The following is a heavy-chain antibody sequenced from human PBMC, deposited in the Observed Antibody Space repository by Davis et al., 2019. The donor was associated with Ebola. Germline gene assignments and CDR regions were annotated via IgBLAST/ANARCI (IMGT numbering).Heavy chain of an antibody. CDR3: ARPVGNGDYSWFDP. V-gene: IGHV4-61*05. CDR1: GGSISSSSYY. CDR2: IYYSGST. Sequence: MPSETLSLTCTVSGGSISSSSYYWSWIRQPPGKGLEWIGYIYYSGSTNYNPSLKSRVTISVDTSKNQFSLKLSSVTAADTAVYYCARPVGNGDYSWFDPWGQGTLVTVSS. D-gene: IGHD4-17*01. J-gene: IGHJ5*02.